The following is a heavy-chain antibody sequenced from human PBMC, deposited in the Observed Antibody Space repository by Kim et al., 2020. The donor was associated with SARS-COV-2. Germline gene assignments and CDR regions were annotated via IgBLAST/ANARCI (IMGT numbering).Heavy chain of an antibody. CDR1: GFTFSSYD. CDR2: IGTAGDT. V-gene: IGHV3-13*01. D-gene: IGHD6-19*01. Sequence: GGSLRLSCAASGFTFSSYDMHWVRQATGKGLEWVSAIGTAGDTYYPGSVKGRFTISRENAKNSLYLQMNSLRAGDTAVYYCARGVGSGWIYYYYYYMDVWGKGTTVTVSS. J-gene: IGHJ6*03. CDR3: ARGVGSGWIYYYYYYMDV.